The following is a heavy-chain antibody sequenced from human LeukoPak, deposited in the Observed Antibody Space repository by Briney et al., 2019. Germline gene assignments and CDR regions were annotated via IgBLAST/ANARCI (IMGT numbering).Heavy chain of an antibody. D-gene: IGHD5-24*01. Sequence: SETLSLTCTVSGGSLSSYYWSWIRQPPGKGLEWIGYIYYSGSTNYNPSLKSRVTISVDTSKNQFSLKLSSVTAADTAVYYCARDRPSDGYNYAYYGMDVWGQGTTVTVSS. CDR2: IYYSGST. CDR3: ARDRPSDGYNYAYYGMDV. V-gene: IGHV4-59*01. CDR1: GGSLSSYY. J-gene: IGHJ6*02.